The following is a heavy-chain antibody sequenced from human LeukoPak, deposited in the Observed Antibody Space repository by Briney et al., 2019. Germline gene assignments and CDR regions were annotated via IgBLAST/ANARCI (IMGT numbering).Heavy chain of an antibody. D-gene: IGHD7-27*01. V-gene: IGHV4-39*01. Sequence: PSETLSLTCTVSGGSISSSTYYWGWIRQPPGKGLEWIGSIYYSGSTYYNPSLKSRVTISVDTSKNQFSLKLSSVTAADTAEYYCARRDWGQYYFDYWGQGTLVTVSS. CDR2: IYYSGST. CDR3: ARRDWGQYYFDY. CDR1: GGSISSSTYY. J-gene: IGHJ4*02.